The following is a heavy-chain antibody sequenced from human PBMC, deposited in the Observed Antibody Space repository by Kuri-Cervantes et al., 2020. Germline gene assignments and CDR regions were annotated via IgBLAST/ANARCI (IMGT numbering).Heavy chain of an antibody. V-gene: IGHV4-61*01. Sequence: SETLSLTCTVSGGSVSSGSYYWSWIRQPPGKGLEWIGFFHYSGSTNYNPSLKSRVTISVDTSKNQFSLKLSSVTAADTAVYYCARLTEEVVAISWHSFSYFDYWGQGTLVTVSS. CDR3: ARLTEEVVAISWHSFSYFDY. CDR2: FHYSGST. J-gene: IGHJ4*02. CDR1: GGSVSSGSYY. D-gene: IGHD2-15*01.